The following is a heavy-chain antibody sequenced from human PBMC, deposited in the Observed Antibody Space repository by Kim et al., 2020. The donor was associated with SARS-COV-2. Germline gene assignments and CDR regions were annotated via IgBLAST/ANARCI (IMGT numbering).Heavy chain of an antibody. CDR2: VTFSGTT. CDR3: ARGLRNCDGGSASDFYY. CDR1: GAFVHPYF. V-gene: IGHV4-59*02. Sequence: SETLSLTCSVSGAFVHPYFWSWIRQPPGKGLEWLGYVTFSGTTNYSPSLKGRLTISSDTSKKQFTLNLASVTATDTAIYYCARGLRNCDGGSASDFYYWGRGTLVTVS. J-gene: IGHJ4*02. D-gene: IGHD2-21*01.